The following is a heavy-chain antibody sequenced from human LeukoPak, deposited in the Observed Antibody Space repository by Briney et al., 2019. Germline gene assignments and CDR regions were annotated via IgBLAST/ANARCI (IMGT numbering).Heavy chain of an antibody. J-gene: IGHJ4*02. D-gene: IGHD3-16*01. CDR2: INSDETST. V-gene: IGHV3-74*01. CDR1: GFTLSGYW. Sequence: GGSLRLSCVASGFTLSGYWMHWVRQVPGKGLVWVSRINSDETSTSYADSVKGRFTISRDNAKNTLYLQMNGLRAEDTAVYFCATERDGGGEFWGQGTLVTVFS. CDR3: ATERDGGGEF.